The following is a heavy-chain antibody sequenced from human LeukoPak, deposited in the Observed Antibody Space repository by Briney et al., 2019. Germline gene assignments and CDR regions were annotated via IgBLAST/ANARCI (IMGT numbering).Heavy chain of an antibody. CDR3: ARCAVSDYYGSGSYVPNWFDP. J-gene: IGHJ5*02. V-gene: IGHV1-46*01. Sequence: ASVKVSCKASGYTFTSYYMHWVRQAPGQGLEWMGIINPSGGSTNYAQKFRGRVTMTRDTSTSTVYMELSSLRSEDTAVYYCARCAVSDYYGSGSYVPNWFDPWGQGTLVTVSS. CDR2: INPSGGST. D-gene: IGHD3-10*01. CDR1: GYTFTSYY.